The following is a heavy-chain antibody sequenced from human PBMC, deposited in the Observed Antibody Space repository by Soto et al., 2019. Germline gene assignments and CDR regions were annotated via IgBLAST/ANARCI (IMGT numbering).Heavy chain of an antibody. D-gene: IGHD2-15*01. Sequence: ASVKVSCKASGGTFSSYAISWVRQAPGQGLEWMGGIIPIFGTANYAQKFQGRVTITADESTSTAYMELSSLRSEDTAVYYCARVLDEYCSGGSCYSDYYYYGMDVWGQGTTVTVSS. J-gene: IGHJ6*02. CDR3: ARVLDEYCSGGSCYSDYYYYGMDV. CDR2: IIPIFGTA. V-gene: IGHV1-69*13. CDR1: GGTFSSYA.